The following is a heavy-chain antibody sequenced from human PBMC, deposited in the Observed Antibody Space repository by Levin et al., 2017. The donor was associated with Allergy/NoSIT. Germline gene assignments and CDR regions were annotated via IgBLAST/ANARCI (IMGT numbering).Heavy chain of an antibody. Sequence: PGESLKISCKASGYTFTSYDINWVRQATGQGLEWMGWMNPNSGNTGYAQKFQGRVTMTRNTSISTAYMELSSLRSEDTAVYYCARVPYVTHGGIAARPFDYWGQGTLVTVSS. D-gene: IGHD6-6*01. V-gene: IGHV1-8*01. CDR3: ARVPYVTHGGIAARPFDY. J-gene: IGHJ4*02. CDR2: MNPNSGNT. CDR1: GYTFTSYD.